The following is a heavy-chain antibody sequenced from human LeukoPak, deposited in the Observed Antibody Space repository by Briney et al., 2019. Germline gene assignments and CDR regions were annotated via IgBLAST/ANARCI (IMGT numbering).Heavy chain of an antibody. V-gene: IGHV1-2*06. J-gene: IGHJ5*02. D-gene: IGHD2-15*01. CDR2: INPSSGGT. Sequence: ASVKVSCKASGYTFTSYYMHWVRQAPGQGLEWMGRINPSSGGTDYAQKFQGRVTMTRDTSISTAYMELSRLRSDDTAMYYCARGYCSGGSCYSVENWFDPWGQGTLVTVSS. CDR1: GYTFTSYY. CDR3: ARGYCSGGSCYSVENWFDP.